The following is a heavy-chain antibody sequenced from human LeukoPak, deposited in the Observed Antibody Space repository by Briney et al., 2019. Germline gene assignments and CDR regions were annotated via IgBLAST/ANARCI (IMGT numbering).Heavy chain of an antibody. D-gene: IGHD3-3*01. V-gene: IGHV3-20*04. Sequence: PGGSLRLSCAASGFTFDDYAMSWVRQAPGKGLEWVSGLNWNGGSTGYADSVKGRFTISRDNAKNSLYQQMNSLRAEDTALYYCARDRGYDFWSGPDYWGQGTLVTVSS. CDR1: GFTFDDYA. CDR3: ARDRGYDFWSGPDY. J-gene: IGHJ4*02. CDR2: LNWNGGST.